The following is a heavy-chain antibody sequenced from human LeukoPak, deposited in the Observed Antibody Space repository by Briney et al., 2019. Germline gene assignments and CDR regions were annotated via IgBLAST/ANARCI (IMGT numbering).Heavy chain of an antibody. D-gene: IGHD3-10*01. J-gene: IGHJ4*02. CDR2: VYYTGST. CDR3: ATYIWFGELGVDS. CDR1: GGSMNRSGYY. V-gene: IGHV4-39*01. Sequence: SSETLSLTCTVSGGSMNRSGYYWGWIRQPPGKGRGWIGSVYYTGSTYYNPSLKSRLTISVDTSKNQFSLKLGSVTAADTAVYYCATYIWFGELGVDSWGQGTLVTVSS.